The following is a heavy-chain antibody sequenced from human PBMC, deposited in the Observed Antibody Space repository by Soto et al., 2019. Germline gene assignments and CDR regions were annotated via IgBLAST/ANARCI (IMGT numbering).Heavy chain of an antibody. Sequence: QVQLVESGGGVVQPGRSLRLSCTASGFAFNAYGMHWVRQAPGKGLEWVATITYDGKNKFYADSVKCRFTISRDNASVNSRNILYLQMNSLRAEDTAVYSCGKAVNIDVRGVPPAVIWGQGTLVIVS. J-gene: IGHJ4*02. CDR2: ITYDGKNK. V-gene: IGHV3-30*18. CDR3: GKAVNIDVRGVPPAVI. CDR1: GFAFNAYG. D-gene: IGHD3-10*02.